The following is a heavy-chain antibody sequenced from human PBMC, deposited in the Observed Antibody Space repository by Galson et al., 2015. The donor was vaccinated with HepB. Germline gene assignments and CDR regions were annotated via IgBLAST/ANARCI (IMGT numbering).Heavy chain of an antibody. CDR1: GGTFTGYY. CDR2: INPNSGGT. D-gene: IGHD3-10*01. CDR3: AADITMVQGVIRY. V-gene: IGHV1-2*06. Sequence: SVKVSCKASGGTFTGYYMHWVRQAPGQGLEWMGRINPNSGGTNYAQKFQGRVTMTRDTSISTAYMELSRLRSDDTAVYYCAADITMVQGVIRYWGQGTLVTVSS. J-gene: IGHJ4*02.